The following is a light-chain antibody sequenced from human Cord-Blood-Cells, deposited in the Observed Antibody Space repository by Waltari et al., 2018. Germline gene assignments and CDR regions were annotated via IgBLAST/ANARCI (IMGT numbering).Light chain of an antibody. J-gene: IGLJ1*01. V-gene: IGLV2-23*01. CDR3: CSYAGSSTYV. Sequence: QSALTQPASVSGSPGQSITISCTGTSSDVGSYNLVSWYQQHPGKAPKLVIYEGSKRPVGVSNRFSGSKSGNTASLTISGLQAEDEADYYCCSYAGSSTYVFGTGTKVTVL. CDR1: SSDVGSYNL. CDR2: EGS.